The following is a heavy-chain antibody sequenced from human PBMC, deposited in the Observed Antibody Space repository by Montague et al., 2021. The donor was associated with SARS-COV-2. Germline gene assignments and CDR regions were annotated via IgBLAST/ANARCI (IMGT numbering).Heavy chain of an antibody. J-gene: IGHJ4*02. CDR2: IYYSGST. Sequence: SETLSLTCTVSGDSIRSSSYYWGWIRQPPGRGLEWIGNIYYSGSTNYNPSFKSRVTISVDTSKTQFSLKLSSVTAADTAVYSCARRVHPAVGGDAIDYWGQGSLVTVSS. D-gene: IGHD2-21*02. CDR3: ARRVHPAVGGDAIDY. CDR1: GDSIRSSSYY. V-gene: IGHV4-39*01.